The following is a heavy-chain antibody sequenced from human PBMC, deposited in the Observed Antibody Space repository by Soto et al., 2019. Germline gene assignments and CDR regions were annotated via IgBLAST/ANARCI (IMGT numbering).Heavy chain of an antibody. CDR2: ISFDGHYK. CDR1: GFTFSIYA. V-gene: IGHV3-30*04. J-gene: IGHJ6*02. D-gene: IGHD3-3*01. CDR3: ARKDFWGGTGSVSRCLDV. Sequence: PGGSLRLSCAASGFTFSIYAMHWVRQAPGKGLEWVAIISFDGHYKNYIDSVKGRFTISRDNSENTVYLQMDSLRAEDTAVYYCARKDFWGGTGSVSRCLDVWGQGTSVTVSS.